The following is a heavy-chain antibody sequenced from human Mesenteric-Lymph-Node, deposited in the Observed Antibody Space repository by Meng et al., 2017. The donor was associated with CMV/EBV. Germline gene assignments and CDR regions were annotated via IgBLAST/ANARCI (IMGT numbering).Heavy chain of an antibody. V-gene: IGHV4-59*01. CDR2: IYYSGST. CDR1: GGSISSYY. D-gene: IGHD1-7*01. J-gene: IGHJ6*02. CDR3: ARAEGGLELLDYIYYGMDV. Sequence: SETLSLTCTVSGGSISSYYWSWIRQPPGKGLEWIGYIYYSGSTNYNPSLKSRVTISVDTSKNQFSLKLSSVTAADTAVYYCARAEGGLELLDYIYYGMDVWGQGTTVTVSS.